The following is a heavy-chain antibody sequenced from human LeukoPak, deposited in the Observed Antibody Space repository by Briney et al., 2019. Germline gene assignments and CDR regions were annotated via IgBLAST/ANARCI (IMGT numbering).Heavy chain of an antibody. V-gene: IGHV4-31*03. J-gene: IGHJ4*02. CDR3: ARAVYDYIWGSYRFDY. Sequence: PSQTLSLTCTVSGGSISSGGYYWRWIRQHPGKGLEWIGFIYYSGSTYYNPSLKSRVTFSVDTSKNQFSLKLSSVNAADTAVYYCARAVYDYIWGSYRFDYWGQGTLVTVSS. D-gene: IGHD3-16*02. CDR2: IYYSGST. CDR1: GGSISSGGYY.